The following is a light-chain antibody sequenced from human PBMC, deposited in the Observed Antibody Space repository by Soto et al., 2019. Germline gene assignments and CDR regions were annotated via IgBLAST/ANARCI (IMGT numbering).Light chain of an antibody. Sequence: QSALTQPASASGSPGQSITISCTGTSSDVGGYNYVSWYQQHPGKAPKLMIYDVSNRPSGVSNRFSGSKSGNTASLTISGLQAEDEADYYCSSYTSSSTLHVFGTGTKLTVL. CDR1: SSDVGGYNY. CDR3: SSYTSSSTLHV. V-gene: IGLV2-14*01. J-gene: IGLJ1*01. CDR2: DVS.